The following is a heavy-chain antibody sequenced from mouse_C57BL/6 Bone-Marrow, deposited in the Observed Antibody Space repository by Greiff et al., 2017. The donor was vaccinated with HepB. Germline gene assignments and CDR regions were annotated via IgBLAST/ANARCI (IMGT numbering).Heavy chain of an antibody. D-gene: IGHD2-5*01. Sequence: QVQLQQSGPELVKPGASVKISCKASGYTFTDYYINWVKQRPGQGLEWIGWIFPGSGSTYYNEKFKGKATLTVDKSSSTAYMLLSSLTSEDSAVYFCARYTAYYSNYDAMDYWGQGTSVTVSS. CDR2: IFPGSGST. CDR1: GYTFTDYY. V-gene: IGHV1-75*01. J-gene: IGHJ4*01. CDR3: ARYTAYYSNYDAMDY.